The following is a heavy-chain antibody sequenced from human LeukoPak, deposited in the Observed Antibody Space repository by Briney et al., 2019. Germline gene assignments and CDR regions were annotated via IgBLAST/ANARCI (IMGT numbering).Heavy chain of an antibody. CDR2: IYYSGST. Sequence: SETLSLTCTVSGVSINSGGYYWSWIRQHPGKGLEWIGYIYYSGSTYYNPSLKSRVTISVDTSKNQFSLKLSSVTAADTAVYYCARERYYYDSSGYYHQSGFDYWGQGTLVTVSS. CDR3: ARERYYYDSSGYYHQSGFDY. J-gene: IGHJ4*02. V-gene: IGHV4-31*03. D-gene: IGHD3-22*01. CDR1: GVSINSGGYY.